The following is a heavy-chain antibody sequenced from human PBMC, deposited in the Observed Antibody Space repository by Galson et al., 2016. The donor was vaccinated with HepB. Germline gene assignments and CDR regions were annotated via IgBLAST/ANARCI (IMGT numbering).Heavy chain of an antibody. J-gene: IGHJ4*02. V-gene: IGHV3-53*01. CDR1: GFSVSQNY. CDR3: ARAGSRVGFYLRFGFFDS. D-gene: IGHD3-10*01. CDR2: IYSGTNA. Sequence: SLRLSCAVSGFSVSQNYMTWVRQAPGKGLEWLSVIYSGTNATYADSVKGRFTISRDNFGNTLHLQNNSLRAEDTAVYYCARAGSRVGFYLRFGFFDSWGQGTLVTVSS.